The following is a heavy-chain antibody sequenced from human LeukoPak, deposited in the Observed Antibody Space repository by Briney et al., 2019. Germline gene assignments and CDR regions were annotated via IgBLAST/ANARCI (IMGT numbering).Heavy chain of an antibody. CDR3: ARDPERFLEWLSKTPGAFDI. CDR2: INPNSGGT. J-gene: IGHJ3*02. Sequence: ASVKVSCKASGYTFTGYYMHWVRQAPGQGLEGMGWINPNSGGTNYAQKFQGRVTMTRDTSISTAYMELSRLRSDDTAVYYCARDPERFLEWLSKTPGAFDIWGQGTMVTVSS. V-gene: IGHV1-2*02. CDR1: GYTFTGYY. D-gene: IGHD3-3*01.